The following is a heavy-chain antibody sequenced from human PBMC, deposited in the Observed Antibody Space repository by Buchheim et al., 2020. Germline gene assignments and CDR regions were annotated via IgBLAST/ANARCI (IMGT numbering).Heavy chain of an antibody. J-gene: IGHJ6*02. CDR3: AWGPNYYNMDV. CDR2: ISFDGSNK. V-gene: IGHV3-30-3*01. Sequence: QVQLVESGGGVVQPGRSLRLSCAASGFTFNTYAIHWVRQAPGKGLEWVALISFDGSNKYYADSVRGRFTISSDNSKNTLYLQINSLKVDDTAVYYCAWGPNYYNMDVWGQGTT. CDR1: GFTFNTYA. D-gene: IGHD3-16*01.